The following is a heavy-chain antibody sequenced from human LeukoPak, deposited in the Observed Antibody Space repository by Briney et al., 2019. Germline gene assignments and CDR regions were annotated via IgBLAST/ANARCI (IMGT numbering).Heavy chain of an antibody. CDR2: INHSGST. CDR1: GGSFSGYY. V-gene: IGHV4-34*01. D-gene: IGHD3-16*02. CDR3: ARQHYDYLWGTYRLDY. Sequence: SETLSLTCAVYGGSFSGYYWSWIRQPPGKGLEWIGEINHSGSTNYNPSLKSRVTISVDTSKNQFSLTLSSVTAADTAIYYCARQHYDYLWGTYRLDYWGQGTLVTVSS. J-gene: IGHJ4*02.